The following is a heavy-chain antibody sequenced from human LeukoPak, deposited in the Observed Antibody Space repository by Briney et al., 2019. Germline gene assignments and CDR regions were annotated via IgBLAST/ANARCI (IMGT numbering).Heavy chain of an antibody. CDR3: ANLPL. Sequence: GGSLRLSCATSGFTFSNYGMHWVRQAPAKGLEWVAVISYDGSNKYYADSVKGRFTISRDNSKNTLYLQMNSLRPEDAAVYYCANLPLWGQGTLVTVSS. CDR1: GFTFSNYG. V-gene: IGHV3-30*18. J-gene: IGHJ4*02. CDR2: ISYDGSNK.